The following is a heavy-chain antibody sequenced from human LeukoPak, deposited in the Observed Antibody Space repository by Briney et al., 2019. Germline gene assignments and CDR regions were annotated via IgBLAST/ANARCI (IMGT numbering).Heavy chain of an antibody. CDR3: ASFLLGKVAEVNI. CDR1: GYTFTGYY. J-gene: IGHJ4*02. D-gene: IGHD3-16*01. Sequence: ASVTVSCKASGYTFTGYYMHWVRQAPGQGLEWMGRINPNSGGTNYAQKFQGRVTMTRDTSISTAYMELSRLRSDDTAVYYCASFLLGKVAEVNIWGQGTLVTVSS. CDR2: INPNSGGT. V-gene: IGHV1-2*06.